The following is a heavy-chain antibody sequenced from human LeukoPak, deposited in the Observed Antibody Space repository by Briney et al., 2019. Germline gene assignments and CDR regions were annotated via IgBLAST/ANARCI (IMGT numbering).Heavy chain of an antibody. CDR1: GYTFTSYW. Sequence: GECLKISCQASGYTFTSYWIGWVRQMPGKGLECMGIIYPDDSDTTYSPPFQGQVTISADKSFSTAYLQWSSLKASDTAIYYCARLGGDTYYFGSASYPNWYFDLWGRGTLVTVSS. D-gene: IGHD3-10*01. CDR2: IYPDDSDT. CDR3: ARLGGDTYYFGSASYPNWYFDL. V-gene: IGHV5-51*01. J-gene: IGHJ2*01.